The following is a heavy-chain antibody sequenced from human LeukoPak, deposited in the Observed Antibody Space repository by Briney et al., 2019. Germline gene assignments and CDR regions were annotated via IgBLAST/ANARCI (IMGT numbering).Heavy chain of an antibody. Sequence: GGSLRLSCAASGFTVSSNYMSWVRQAPGKGLEWVSVIYSGGSTYYADSVKGRFTISRDNSKNTLYLQMNSLRAEDTAVYYCAKEVGVRDGYNSHFDYWGKGPLVTVSS. CDR2: IYSGGST. D-gene: IGHD5-24*01. J-gene: IGHJ4*02. CDR3: AKEVGVRDGYNSHFDY. CDR1: GFTVSSNY. V-gene: IGHV3-53*01.